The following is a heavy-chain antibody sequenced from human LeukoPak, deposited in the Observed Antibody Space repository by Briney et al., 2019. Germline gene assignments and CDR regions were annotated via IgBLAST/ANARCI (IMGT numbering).Heavy chain of an antibody. CDR3: ARDWGVSARPGYMDV. V-gene: IGHV4-34*01. Sequence: PSETLSLTCAVYGGSFSGYYWSWIRQPPGKGLEWIGEINHSGSTNYNPSLKSRVTISVDTSKNQFSLKLSSVTAADPAVYYCARDWGVSARPGYMDVWGKGTTVTISS. CDR2: INHSGST. D-gene: IGHD6-6*01. J-gene: IGHJ6*03. CDR1: GGSFSGYY.